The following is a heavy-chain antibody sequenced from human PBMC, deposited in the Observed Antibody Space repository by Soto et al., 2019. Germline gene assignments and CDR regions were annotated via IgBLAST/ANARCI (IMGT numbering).Heavy chain of an antibody. J-gene: IGHJ5*02. CDR1: GTTFDSFT. CDR3: AREDDTTGHYSWFDP. V-gene: IGHV1-69*01. D-gene: IGHD3-9*01. CDR2: FVPMFGSA. Sequence: QVQLEQSGPELKIPGSSVKVSCKPSGTTFDSFTFSWVRQAPGQGLEWMGGFVPMFGSASIAQRFQGRVRITADASTGTGYMDLSDLRSEDSAIYYCAREDDTTGHYSWFDPWGPGTLVTVSS.